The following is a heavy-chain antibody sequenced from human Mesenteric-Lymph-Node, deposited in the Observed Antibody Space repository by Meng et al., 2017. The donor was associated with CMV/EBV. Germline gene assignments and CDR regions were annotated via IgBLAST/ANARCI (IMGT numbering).Heavy chain of an antibody. CDR2: IYHSGRT. J-gene: IGHJ4*02. CDR3: ARVPGGDDYVWGTYRPYYFDH. Sequence: SETLSLTCNVSGGSVSSTTYYWGWLRQPPGKGLEWIGSIYHSGRTYYNPSLRGRVSLSLDTSKNQFSLRLSSVTAADTAVYYCARVPGGDDYVWGTYRPYYFDHWGQGTLVTVSS. D-gene: IGHD3-16*02. CDR1: GGSVSSTTYY. V-gene: IGHV4-39*07.